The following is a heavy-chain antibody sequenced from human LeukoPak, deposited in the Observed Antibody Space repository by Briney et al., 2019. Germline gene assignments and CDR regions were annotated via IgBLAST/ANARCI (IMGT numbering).Heavy chain of an antibody. CDR2: ISTSGSTL. V-gene: IGHV3-48*03. CDR3: ARDGPGYSFDY. CDR1: GFSFSSYE. J-gene: IGHJ4*02. D-gene: IGHD5-18*01. Sequence: GGSLRLSCAASGFSFSSYEMNWVRQAPGKGLEWVSWISTSGSTLNYADSVKGRFTVSRDNARNSLYLQMNSLGAEDTAVYYCARDGPGYSFDYWGQGTLVTVSS.